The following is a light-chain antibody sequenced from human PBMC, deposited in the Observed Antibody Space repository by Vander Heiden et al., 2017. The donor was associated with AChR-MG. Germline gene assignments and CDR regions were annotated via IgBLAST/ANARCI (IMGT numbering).Light chain of an antibody. Sequence: DIQMTKSPSSLSASVGDRVTITCRVSQDIRNYLDWFQQKPGKAPKLLIYAASSLQSGVPSKFSGSGSGTDFTLTISSLQPDDFATYYCRQDNSFPFTFGQGTQVDIK. CDR1: QDIRNY. CDR2: AAS. V-gene: IGKV1-16*02. J-gene: IGKJ5*01. CDR3: RQDNSFPFT.